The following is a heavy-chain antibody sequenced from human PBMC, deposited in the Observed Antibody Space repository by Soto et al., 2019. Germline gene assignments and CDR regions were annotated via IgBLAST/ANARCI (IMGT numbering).Heavy chain of an antibody. V-gene: IGHV3-15*01. CDR2: IKSKTDGGTT. D-gene: IGHD2-2*01. Sequence: EVQLVESGGGLVKPGGSLRLSCAASGFTFSNAWMSLVRQAPGKGLEWVGRIKSKTDGGTTDYAAPVKGRFTISRDDSKNTLYLQMNSLKTEDTAVYYCTTDPVVVPADTYWGQGTLVTVSS. CDR1: GFTFSNAW. J-gene: IGHJ1*01. CDR3: TTDPVVVPADTY.